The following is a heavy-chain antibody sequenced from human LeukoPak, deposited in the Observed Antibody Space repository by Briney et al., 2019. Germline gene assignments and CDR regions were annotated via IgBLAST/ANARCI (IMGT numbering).Heavy chain of an antibody. D-gene: IGHD4-17*01. CDR3: AGGGTVTNSDY. V-gene: IGHV3-74*01. J-gene: IGHJ4*02. CDR2: INSDESIT. Sequence: GGSLRLSCAASGFTFSSYWMHWVRQAPGKGLVWVSRINSDESITTYADSVKGRFTISRDNAKNTLYLQMNSLRAEDTAVYYCAGGGTVTNSDYWGQGTLVTVSS. CDR1: GFTFSSYW.